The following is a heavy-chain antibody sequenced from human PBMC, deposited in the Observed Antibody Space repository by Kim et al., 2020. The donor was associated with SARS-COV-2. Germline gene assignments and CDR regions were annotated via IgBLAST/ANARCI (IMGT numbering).Heavy chain of an antibody. J-gene: IGHJ5*02. V-gene: IGHV3-48*03. CDR2: ISSSGSTI. Sequence: GGSLRLSCAASGFTFSSYEMNWVRQAPGKGLEWVSYISSSGSTIYYADSVKGRFTISRDNAKNSLYLQMNSLRAEDTAVYYCARGQSTLYYYDSSGYYAGNWFDPWGQGTLVTVSS. CDR3: ARGQSTLYYYDSSGYYAGNWFDP. CDR1: GFTFSSYE. D-gene: IGHD3-22*01.